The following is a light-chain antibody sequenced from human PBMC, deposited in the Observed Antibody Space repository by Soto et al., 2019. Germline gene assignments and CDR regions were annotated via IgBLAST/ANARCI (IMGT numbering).Light chain of an antibody. CDR3: SSWDDSLNGVA. J-gene: IGLJ2*01. CDR2: SND. CDR1: TSNIGKYT. V-gene: IGLV1-44*01. Sequence: QSVLTQAPSASGTPGQRVTFSCSGSTSNIGKYTVNWYQQLPGTAPKLLVHSNDQRPSGVPDRFYGSKSGTSASLAIIGLQSEDEADYYCSSWDDSLNGVAFGGGTKVTVL.